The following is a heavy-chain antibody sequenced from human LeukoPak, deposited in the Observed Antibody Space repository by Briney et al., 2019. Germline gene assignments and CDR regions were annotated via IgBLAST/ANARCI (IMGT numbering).Heavy chain of an antibody. CDR1: GYTFTSYY. CDR2: INPSGGST. CDR3: ARGSIRGWFDP. V-gene: IGHV1-46*01. Sequence: GASVTVSCKASGYTFTSYYMHWVRQTPGQGLEWMGIINPSGGSTSYAQKFQGRVTMTRDTSTSTVYMELSSLRSEDTAVYYCARGSIRGWFDPWGQGTLVTVSS. J-gene: IGHJ5*02. D-gene: IGHD1-14*01.